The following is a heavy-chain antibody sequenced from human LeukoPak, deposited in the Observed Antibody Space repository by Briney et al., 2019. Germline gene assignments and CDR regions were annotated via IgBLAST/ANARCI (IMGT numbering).Heavy chain of an antibody. CDR2: VSASNGET. CDR3: ARTDYGTRQDT. J-gene: IGHJ5*02. V-gene: IGHV1-18*01. Sequence: ASVKVSCKASGYTFTSYGISWVRQAPGQGLEWMGWVSASNGETSYAQKIQGRVTMSTDTSTNTAYMDLRSLRSDDTAVYNGARTDYGTRQDTWGQGTLVTVSS. D-gene: IGHD4-17*01. CDR1: GYTFTSYG.